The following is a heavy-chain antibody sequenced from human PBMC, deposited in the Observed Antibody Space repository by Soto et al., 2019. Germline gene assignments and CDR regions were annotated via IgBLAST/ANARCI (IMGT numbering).Heavy chain of an antibody. CDR3: ARVERGTATTVVDAFDI. CDR2: MSHSGGT. V-gene: IGHV4-34*01. CDR1: GGFVSSGSYY. Sequence: QVQLQQWGAGLLKPSETLSLTCAVYGGFVSSGSYYWSWIRQPPGKGLEWIGEMSHSGGTHFNPSSKSRVTISVGTSKIQFSMTMSSVTAADTALYYCARVERGTATTVVDAFDIWGPGTMVTVSS. J-gene: IGHJ3*02. D-gene: IGHD1-1*01.